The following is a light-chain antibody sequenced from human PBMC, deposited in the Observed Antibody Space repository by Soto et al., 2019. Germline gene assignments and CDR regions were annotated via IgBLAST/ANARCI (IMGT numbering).Light chain of an antibody. CDR1: TGAVTSGHY. J-gene: IGLJ2*01. V-gene: IGLV7-46*01. CDR3: LLHYSDSLA. Sequence: QAVVTQEPPLTVSPGGTVTLTCGSSTGAVTSGHYPYWFQQKPGQAPRTLIYDTSNKHSWTPARFSGSLLGGKAALTLSGAQPEDEADYYCLLHYSDSLAFGGGTKVTVL. CDR2: DTS.